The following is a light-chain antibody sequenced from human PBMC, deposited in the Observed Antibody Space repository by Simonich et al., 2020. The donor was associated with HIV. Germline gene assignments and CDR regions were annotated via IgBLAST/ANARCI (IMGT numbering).Light chain of an antibody. CDR1: QSVSSN. J-gene: IGKJ1*01. Sequence: EIVMTQSPATLSVSPGERATLSCRASQSVSSNLAWYQQKPGQAPRLLIYGASTRATVIPARFSGSGSGTEFTLTISSLQSEDFAIYYCQQYNNWPLTWTFGQGTKLEIK. CDR3: QQYNNWPLTWT. CDR2: GAS. V-gene: IGKV3-15*01.